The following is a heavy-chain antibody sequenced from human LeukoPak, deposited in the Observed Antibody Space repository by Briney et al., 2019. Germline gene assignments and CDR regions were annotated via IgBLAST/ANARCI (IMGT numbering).Heavy chain of an antibody. V-gene: IGHV1-46*01. CDR3: ARGTGSSSWYRFDP. D-gene: IGHD6-13*01. Sequence: ASVKVSCKASGYTFTTYYMNWVRQAPGQGLEWMGIIHPSGGSTTYAQKFQGRVTMTRDTSTGTVYMEVSSLKSEDTAVYYCARGTGSSSWYRFDPWGQGTLVTVSS. J-gene: IGHJ5*02. CDR1: GYTFTTYY. CDR2: IHPSGGST.